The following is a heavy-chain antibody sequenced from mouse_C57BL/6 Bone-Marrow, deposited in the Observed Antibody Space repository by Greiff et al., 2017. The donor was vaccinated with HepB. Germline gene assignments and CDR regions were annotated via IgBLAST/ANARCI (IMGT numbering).Heavy chain of an antibody. D-gene: IGHD4-1*02. Sequence: QVQLQQPGAELVKPGASVKMSCKASGYTFTSYWITWVKQRPGQGLEWIGDIYPGSGSTNYNEKFKSKATLTVDTSSSTAYMQLSSLISEDSAVYYCARRPTGTWRDYAMDYWGQGTSVTVSS. CDR2: IYPGSGST. V-gene: IGHV1-55*01. CDR3: ARRPTGTWRDYAMDY. CDR1: GYTFTSYW. J-gene: IGHJ4*01.